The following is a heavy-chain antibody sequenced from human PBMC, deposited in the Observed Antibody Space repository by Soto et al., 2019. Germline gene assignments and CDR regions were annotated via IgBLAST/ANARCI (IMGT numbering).Heavy chain of an antibody. CDR2: IIPILGIA. Sequence: ASVKVSCKASGGTFSSYTISWVRQAPGQGLEWMGRIIPILGIANYAQKFQGRVTITADKSTSTAYMELSSLRSEDTAVYYCARDRSSIGYGDYVTYYYMDVWGKGTTVTVSS. CDR1: GGTFSSYT. CDR3: ARDRSSIGYGDYVTYYYMDV. D-gene: IGHD4-17*01. J-gene: IGHJ6*03. V-gene: IGHV1-69*04.